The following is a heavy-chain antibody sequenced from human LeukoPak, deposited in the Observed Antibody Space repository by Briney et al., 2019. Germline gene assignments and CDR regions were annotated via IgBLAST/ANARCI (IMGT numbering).Heavy chain of an antibody. J-gene: IGHJ3*02. CDR1: GCSITSSSYH. CDR3: ASDDPLRAFDI. V-gene: IGHV4-39*01. D-gene: IGHD3-10*01. Sequence: PSATLSLTCTVSGCSITSSSYHWGWLRQPPGTGLKWIGSIYYSGSTYYNPTLKSRVTISVDTSKTQFSLKLSSVTAADTAVYYCASDDPLRAFDIWGQGTMVTVSS. CDR2: IYYSGST.